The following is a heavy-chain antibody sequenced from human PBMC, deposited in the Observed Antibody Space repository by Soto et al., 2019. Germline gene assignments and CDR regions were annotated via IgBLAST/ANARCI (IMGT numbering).Heavy chain of an antibody. Sequence: SETLSLTCTVSGGSISSSSYYWGWIRQPPGKGLEWIGHIYHSGTTYYNPALKSRVSISIDTSKNQFSLNVTSVTSADTAVYYCARVTTEFDYWGLGTLVTVSS. CDR2: IYHSGTT. CDR3: ARVTTEFDY. J-gene: IGHJ4*02. CDR1: GGSISSSSYY. V-gene: IGHV4-39*07. D-gene: IGHD3-22*01.